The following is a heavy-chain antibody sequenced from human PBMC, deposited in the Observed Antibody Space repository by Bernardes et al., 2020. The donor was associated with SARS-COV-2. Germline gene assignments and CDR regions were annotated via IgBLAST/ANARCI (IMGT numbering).Heavy chain of an antibody. J-gene: IGHJ5*02. CDR2: INPKTGGT. V-gene: IGHV1-2*02. CDR3: ARDRCGGGSCYSGWFDP. D-gene: IGHD2-15*01. CDR1: GYSFTGYY. Sequence: ASVKVSCKASGYSFTGYYLHWVRQAPGQGPEWMGWINPKTGGTKYTQKFQGRVTMTRDTSISTAYMELNRLRSDDTAVYYCARDRCGGGSCYSGWFDPWGQGTLVTVSS.